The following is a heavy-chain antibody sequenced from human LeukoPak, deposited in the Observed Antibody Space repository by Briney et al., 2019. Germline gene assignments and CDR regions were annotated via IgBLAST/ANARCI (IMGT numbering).Heavy chain of an antibody. Sequence: ASVKVSCKASGYTFTSYDINWVRQATGQGLEWMGWMNPNSGNTGYAQKSQGRVTMTRNTSISTAYMELISLRSEDTAVYYCARGSWGYGDYYFDYWGQGTLVTVSS. V-gene: IGHV1-8*01. CDR1: GYTFTSYD. CDR3: ARGSWGYGDYYFDY. CDR2: MNPNSGNT. J-gene: IGHJ4*02. D-gene: IGHD4-17*01.